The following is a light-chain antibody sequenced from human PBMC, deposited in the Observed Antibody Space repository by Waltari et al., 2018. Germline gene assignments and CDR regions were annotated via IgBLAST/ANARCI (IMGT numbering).Light chain of an antibody. CDR2: DTT. Sequence: QSVLTQPPSVSGAPGQRVTISCPGSRTNIGAGYDVQCYQQLPGTAPKLIIYDTTNRPSGVPDRFSGSKSGASASLAITGLQPEDEADYFCQSYDSTLSVLYVFGTGTKVTVL. V-gene: IGLV1-40*01. J-gene: IGLJ1*01. CDR1: RTNIGAGYD. CDR3: QSYDSTLSVLYV.